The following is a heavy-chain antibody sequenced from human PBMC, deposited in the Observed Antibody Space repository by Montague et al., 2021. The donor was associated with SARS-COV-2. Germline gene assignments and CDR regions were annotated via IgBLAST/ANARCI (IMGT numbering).Heavy chain of an antibody. CDR1: GDSINNSRYY. CDR2: IYYSGSA. V-gene: IGHV4-39*01. D-gene: IGHD3-10*01. Sequence: SETLYLTCSVSGDSINNSRYYWGWIRQPPGKGLEWIGTIYYSGSAYYNPSLKSRGTISVDTSKDQFSLKLNSVTATDTAVYYCARLESTRGVIIRGAFHIWGQGTKVTVSS. J-gene: IGHJ3*02. CDR3: ARLESTRGVIIRGAFHI.